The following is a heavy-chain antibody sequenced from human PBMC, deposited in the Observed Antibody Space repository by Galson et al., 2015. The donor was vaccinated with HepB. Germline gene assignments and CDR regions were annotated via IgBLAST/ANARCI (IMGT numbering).Heavy chain of an antibody. CDR1: GFSISSGYY. CDR3: AREYSGNYLDY. Sequence: CTVSGFSISSGYYWGWIRQPPGKGLEWIGSIYHSGNTYYNPSLKSRVTISVDTSKNQFSLKLSSVTASDTAVYYCAREYSGNYLDYWGQGTLVTVSS. D-gene: IGHD1-26*01. CDR2: IYHSGNT. V-gene: IGHV4-38-2*02. J-gene: IGHJ4*02.